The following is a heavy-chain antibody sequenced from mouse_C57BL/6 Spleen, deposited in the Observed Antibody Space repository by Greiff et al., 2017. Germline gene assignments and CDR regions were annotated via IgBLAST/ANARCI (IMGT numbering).Heavy chain of an antibody. CDR3: ASYYPFAY. Sequence: DVKLVESGGGLVKPGGSLKLSCAASGFTFSDYGMHWVRQAPEKGLEWVAYISSGSSTIDYADTVKGRFTISRDNAKNTLFLQMTSLRSEDTAMYYCASYYPFAYWGQGTLVTVSA. V-gene: IGHV5-17*01. D-gene: IGHD1-1*01. CDR2: ISSGSSTI. J-gene: IGHJ3*01. CDR1: GFTFSDYG.